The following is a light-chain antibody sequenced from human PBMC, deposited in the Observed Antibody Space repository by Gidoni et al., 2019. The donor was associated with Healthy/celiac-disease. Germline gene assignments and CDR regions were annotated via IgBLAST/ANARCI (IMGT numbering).Light chain of an antibody. V-gene: IGKV3-11*01. CDR2: DAS. J-gene: IGKJ4*01. CDR3: QQRSNWALT. Sequence: EIGLTQSPATLSLSPGERATLSCRASQSVSSYLAWYQQKPGQAPRLLIYDASNRATGIPARFSGSGSGTDFTFTISSLEPEDFAVYYCQQRSNWALTFGGXTKVEIK. CDR1: QSVSSY.